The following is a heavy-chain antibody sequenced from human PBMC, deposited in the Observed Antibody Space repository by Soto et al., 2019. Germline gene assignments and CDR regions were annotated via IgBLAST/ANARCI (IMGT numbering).Heavy chain of an antibody. CDR2: ISYDGSNK. Sequence: PGGSLRLSCAASGFTFSSYGMHWVRQAPGKGLEWVAVISYDGSNKYYADSVKGRFTISRDNSKNTLYLQMNSLRAEDTAVYYCAKDPSGTVTTYFFNYWGQGTLVTVSS. CDR3: AKDPSGTVTTYFFNY. D-gene: IGHD4-4*01. J-gene: IGHJ4*02. CDR1: GFTFSSYG. V-gene: IGHV3-30*18.